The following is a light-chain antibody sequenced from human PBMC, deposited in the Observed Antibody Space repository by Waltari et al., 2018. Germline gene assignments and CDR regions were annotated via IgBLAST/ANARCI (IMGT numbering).Light chain of an antibody. V-gene: IGLV6-57*01. CDR2: EDN. CDR1: SGRIASNY. Sequence: NFILTQPPSVSESPGKTVTTSCTRNSGRIASNYVQLYQQRPGSSPTTVIYEDNQRPSGVPDRFSGSIDSSSNSASLTISGLETEDEADYYCQSYDSTNLWVFGGGTKLTVL. J-gene: IGLJ3*02. CDR3: QSYDSTNLWV.